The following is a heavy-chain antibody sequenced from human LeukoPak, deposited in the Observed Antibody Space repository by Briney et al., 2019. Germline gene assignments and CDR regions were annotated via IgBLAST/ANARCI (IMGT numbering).Heavy chain of an antibody. Sequence: SETLSLTRTVSGGSISYYYWSWIRQSPGKGLEWIGYIYYSGATNYNPSLKSRVTISVDTSKNQFSLQLRSVTAADTAVYYCAREDPQTTVPEGMDVWGQGTTVTVSS. CDR1: GGSISYYY. V-gene: IGHV4-59*01. CDR3: AREDPQTTVPEGMDV. D-gene: IGHD4-17*01. CDR2: IYYSGAT. J-gene: IGHJ6*02.